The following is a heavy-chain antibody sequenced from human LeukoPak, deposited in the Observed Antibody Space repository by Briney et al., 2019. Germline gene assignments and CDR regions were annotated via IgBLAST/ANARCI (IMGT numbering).Heavy chain of an antibody. CDR2: IKQDGSEK. CDR1: GFTFSSYW. D-gene: IGHD3-10*01. CDR3: ARGTALLWFGEDNWYFDY. J-gene: IGHJ4*02. Sequence: PGGSLRLSCAASGFTFSSYWMSWARQAPGKGLEWVANIKQDGSEKYYVDSVKGRFTISRDNAKNSLYLQMNSLRAEDTAVYYCARGTALLWFGEDNWYFDYWGQGTLVTVSS. V-gene: IGHV3-7*01.